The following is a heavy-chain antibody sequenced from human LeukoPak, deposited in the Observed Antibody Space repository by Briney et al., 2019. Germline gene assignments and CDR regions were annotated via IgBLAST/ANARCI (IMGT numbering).Heavy chain of an antibody. CDR2: IKQDGSEK. Sequence: GGSLRLSCAASGFTFSNYWMIWVRQAPGKGLEWVGNIKQDGSEKRYADPVRGRFSISRDNAQTSLYLQMNSLRAEDTAVYYCARASDPWLQLTWGQGTLVTVSS. D-gene: IGHD5-24*01. CDR3: ARASDPWLQLT. CDR1: GFTFSNYW. V-gene: IGHV3-7*05. J-gene: IGHJ5*02.